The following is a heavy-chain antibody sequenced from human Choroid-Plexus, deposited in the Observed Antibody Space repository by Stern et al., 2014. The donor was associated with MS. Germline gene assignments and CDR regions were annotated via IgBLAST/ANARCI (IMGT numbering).Heavy chain of an antibody. V-gene: IGHV3-7*01. CDR1: GFTFGNYW. CDR3: ARVYNTIYGIVTQRGSGMDV. D-gene: IGHD3-3*01. J-gene: IGHJ6*02. CDR2: IKEDGTEK. Sequence: EVQLVESGGGLVQPGGSLTISCTAAGFTFGNYWMTWVRQAPGKGLEWGANIKEDGTEKNYVDSVKGRFTISRDNARNSLYLQMNSLRVEDTALYYCARVYNTIYGIVTQRGSGMDVWGQGTTVIVFS.